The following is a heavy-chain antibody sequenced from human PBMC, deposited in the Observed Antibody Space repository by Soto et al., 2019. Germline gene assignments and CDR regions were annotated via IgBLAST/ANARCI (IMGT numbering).Heavy chain of an antibody. V-gene: IGHV4-39*07. CDR3: ARTYYYDSSGYYRVGPFDY. D-gene: IGHD3-22*01. Sequence: NPSETLSLTCTVXGGSIGDHSHYWAWIRQPPGKGLEWIASINYNGRTYYNVPLRSRLTISVDTSKNQFSLKLSSVTAADTAVYYCARTYYYDSSGYYRVGPFDYWGQGTLVT. CDR2: INYNGRT. J-gene: IGHJ4*02. CDR1: GGSIGDHSHY.